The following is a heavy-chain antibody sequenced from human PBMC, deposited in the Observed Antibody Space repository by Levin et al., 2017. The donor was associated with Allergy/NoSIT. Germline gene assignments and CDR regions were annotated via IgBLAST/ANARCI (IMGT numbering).Heavy chain of an antibody. CDR2: ISWNSGSI. CDR1: GFTFDDYA. CDR3: AKDMSYGDYFSIDY. Sequence: LSLTCAASGFTFDDYAMHWVRQAPGKGLEWVSGISWNSGSIGYADSVKGRFTISRDNAKNSLYLQMNSLRAEDTALYYCAKDMSYGDYFSIDYWGQGTLVTVSS. D-gene: IGHD4-17*01. J-gene: IGHJ4*02. V-gene: IGHV3-9*01.